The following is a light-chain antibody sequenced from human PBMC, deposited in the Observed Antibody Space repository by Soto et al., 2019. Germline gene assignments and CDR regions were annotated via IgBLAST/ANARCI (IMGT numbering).Light chain of an antibody. CDR1: QSVSSR. CDR2: DAS. CDR3: QQYGASPIT. Sequence: EVVLTQPAGTLSWSPGERATLSWRASQSVSSRLAWYQQKPGQPPSLLISDASTRASGVPYRFSGSGSGTYFNLTISRLETEDFALYYCQQYGASPITFGQGTRLEIK. J-gene: IGKJ5*01. V-gene: IGKV3-20*01.